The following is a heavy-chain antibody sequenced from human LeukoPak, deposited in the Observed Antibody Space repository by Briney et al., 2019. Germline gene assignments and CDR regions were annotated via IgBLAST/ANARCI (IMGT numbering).Heavy chain of an antibody. CDR3: ARDTLLAGSYDLVDY. V-gene: IGHV4-38-2*02. Sequence: SETLSLTCTVSGYSISSGYYWGWIRQPPGKGLEWIGSIYHSGSTYYNPSLKSRVTISVDTSKNQFSLKLSSVTAADTAVYYCARDTLLAGSYDLVDYWGQGTLVTVSS. D-gene: IGHD2-15*01. CDR2: IYHSGST. J-gene: IGHJ4*02. CDR1: GYSISSGYY.